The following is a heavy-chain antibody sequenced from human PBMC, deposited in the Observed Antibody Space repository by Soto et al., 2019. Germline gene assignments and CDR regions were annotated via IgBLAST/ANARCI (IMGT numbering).Heavy chain of an antibody. J-gene: IGHJ6*03. CDR3: ARMLDIVVVVAATLSYMDV. Sequence: QVQLVQSGAEVKKPGASVKVSCKASGYTFTSYGISWVRQAPGQGLEWMGWISAYNGNTNYAQKLQGRVTMTTDTSTSTAYMELRSLGSDDTAVYYCARMLDIVVVVAATLSYMDVWGKGTTVTVSS. D-gene: IGHD2-15*01. CDR1: GYTFTSYG. CDR2: ISAYNGNT. V-gene: IGHV1-18*01.